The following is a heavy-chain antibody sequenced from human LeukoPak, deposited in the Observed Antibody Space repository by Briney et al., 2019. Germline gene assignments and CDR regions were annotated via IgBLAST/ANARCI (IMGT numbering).Heavy chain of an antibody. J-gene: IGHJ4*02. CDR3: LGLGGDY. CDR1: GFTFGDYA. D-gene: IGHD3/OR15-3a*01. Sequence: GGSLRLSCTASGFTFGDYAMSWVRQAPGKGLEWVGFIRSKAYGGTTEYAASVKGRFTISRDDSKSIAYLQMNSLKTEDTAVYYCLGLGGDYWGQGTLVTVSS. CDR2: IRSKAYGGTT. V-gene: IGHV3-49*04.